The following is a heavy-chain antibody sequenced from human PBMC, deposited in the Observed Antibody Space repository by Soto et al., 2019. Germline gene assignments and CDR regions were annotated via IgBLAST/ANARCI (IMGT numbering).Heavy chain of an antibody. J-gene: IGHJ4*02. CDR1: GYTFTTYG. Sequence: ASLKVSCKTSGYTFTTYGITWVRQAPGQGLEWMGWISAYNGNTNYAQNLQARVTMTTDTSTSTAYMELRSLRSDDTAVYYCARVAPTATTVTTDFDYWGQGTLVNVS. D-gene: IGHD4-4*01. V-gene: IGHV1-18*01. CDR3: ARVAPTATTVTTDFDY. CDR2: ISAYNGNT.